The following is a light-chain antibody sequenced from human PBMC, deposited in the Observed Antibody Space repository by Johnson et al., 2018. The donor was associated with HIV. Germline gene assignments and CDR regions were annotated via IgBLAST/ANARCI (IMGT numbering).Light chain of an antibody. CDR1: TSNIGNNF. Sequence: QSVLTQPPSVSVAPGQKVTISCSGSTSNIGNNFVSWYQHLPGTAPKLLIYDNNKRPSGIPDRFSGSKSGTSATLGITGLQTGDEADYYCGTWDSSLSAGGVFGNGTKVNVL. V-gene: IGLV1-51*01. CDR3: GTWDSSLSAGGV. CDR2: DNN. J-gene: IGLJ1*01.